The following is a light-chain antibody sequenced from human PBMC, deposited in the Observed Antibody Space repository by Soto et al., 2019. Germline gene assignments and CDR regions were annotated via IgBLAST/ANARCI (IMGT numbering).Light chain of an antibody. CDR3: QQYDNLHT. Sequence: DIQMTQSPSSLSASVGDRVTITCQASQDISNYLNWYQQKPGKAPKLLIYDASNLETGVPSRFSGSGSGTVFTFTISSLQPEDIATYYCQQYDNLHTFGQGTKLEIK. V-gene: IGKV1-33*01. CDR2: DAS. CDR1: QDISNY. J-gene: IGKJ2*01.